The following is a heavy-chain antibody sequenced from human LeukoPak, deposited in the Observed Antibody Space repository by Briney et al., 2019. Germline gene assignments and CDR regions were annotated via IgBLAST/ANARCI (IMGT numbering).Heavy chain of an antibody. CDR1: GFTFSSYS. CDR3: ARDSALGY. CDR2: IKQDGSEK. J-gene: IGHJ4*02. V-gene: IGHV3-7*01. D-gene: IGHD3-16*01. Sequence: PGGSLRLSCAASGFTFSSYSMSWVRQAPGKGLEWVANIKQDGSEKYYVDSVKGRFTISRDNAKNSVYLQMNSLRAEDTAVYYCARDSALGYWGQGTLVTVSS.